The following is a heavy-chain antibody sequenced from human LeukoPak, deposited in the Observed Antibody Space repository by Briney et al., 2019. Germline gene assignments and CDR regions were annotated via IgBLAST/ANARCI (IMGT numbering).Heavy chain of an antibody. D-gene: IGHD6-6*01. V-gene: IGHV3-7*01. CDR1: GFTFSSYW. J-gene: IGHJ6*03. CDR3: ARDSPPARPYYYYYYMDV. Sequence: GGSLRPSCAASGFTFSSYWMSWVRQAPGKGLEWVANIKQDGSEKYYVDSVKGRFTISRDNAKNSLYLQMNSLRAEDTAVYYCARDSPPARPYYYYYYMDVWGKGTTVTVSS. CDR2: IKQDGSEK.